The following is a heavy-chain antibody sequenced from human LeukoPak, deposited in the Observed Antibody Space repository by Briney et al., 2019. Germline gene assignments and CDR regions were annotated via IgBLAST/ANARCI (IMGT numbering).Heavy chain of an antibody. J-gene: IGHJ4*02. D-gene: IGHD6-19*01. CDR1: GGSISSYY. CDR3: ARGPYSSGWYVSDY. V-gene: IGHV4-59*01. Sequence: SETLSLTCTVSGGSISSYYWSWIRQPPGKGLEWIGYIYYSGSTNYNPSLKSRVTISVDTSKNQFSLKLSSVTAADTAVYYCARGPYSSGWYVSDYWGRGTLVTVSS. CDR2: IYYSGST.